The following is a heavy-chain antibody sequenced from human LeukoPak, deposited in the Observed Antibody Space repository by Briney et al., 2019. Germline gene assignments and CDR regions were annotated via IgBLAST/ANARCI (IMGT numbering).Heavy chain of an antibody. D-gene: IGHD4-17*01. CDR2: IYYSGST. Sequence: SETLSLTCTVSGGSISSYYWSWIRQPPGKGLEWIGYIYYSGSTNYNPSLKSRVTISADTSKNQFSLKLSSVTAADTAVYYCARHFYGDPSSFDYWGQGTLVTVSS. CDR1: GGSISSYY. J-gene: IGHJ4*02. V-gene: IGHV4-59*08. CDR3: ARHFYGDPSSFDY.